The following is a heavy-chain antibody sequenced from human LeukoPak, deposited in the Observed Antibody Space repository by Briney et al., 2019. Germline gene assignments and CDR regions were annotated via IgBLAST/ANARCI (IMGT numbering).Heavy chain of an antibody. Sequence: GGSLRLSCAASGFTFSAYWMHWVRQAPGKGLVWVSRINTDGSSPTYAASVKGRFTISRDNAKNSLYLQMNSLRAEDTALYYCAKDGAAGTLRKGSAFDIWGQGTMVTVSS. D-gene: IGHD6-13*01. CDR1: GFTFSAYW. CDR3: AKDGAAGTLRKGSAFDI. V-gene: IGHV3-74*01. J-gene: IGHJ3*02. CDR2: INTDGSSP.